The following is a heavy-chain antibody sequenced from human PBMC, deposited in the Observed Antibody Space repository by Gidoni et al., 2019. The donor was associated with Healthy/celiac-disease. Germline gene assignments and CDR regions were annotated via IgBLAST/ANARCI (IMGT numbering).Heavy chain of an antibody. V-gene: IGHV4-34*01. CDR1: GGSFSGYY. CDR3: ARGVSRGHYYYYYMDV. J-gene: IGHJ6*03. Sequence: QVQLQQWGAGLLKPSQTLSLTCAVYGGSFSGYYWSWSRRPPGKGLEWIGEINHSGSTNYNPSLKSRVTISVETSKNQFSLKLSSVTAADTAVYYCARGVSRGHYYYYYMDVWGKGTTVTVSS. D-gene: IGHD6-25*01. CDR2: INHSGST.